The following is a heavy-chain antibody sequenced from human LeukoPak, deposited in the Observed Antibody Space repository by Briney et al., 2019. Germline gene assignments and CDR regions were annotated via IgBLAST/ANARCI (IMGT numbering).Heavy chain of an antibody. CDR2: IYYSGST. CDR1: GGSISSYY. J-gene: IGHJ4*02. D-gene: IGHD6-13*01. Sequence: SETLSLTCTVSGGSISSYYWSWIRQPPGKGLEWIGYIYYSGSTNYNPSLKSRVTISVDTSKNQFSLRLSSVAAADTAVYYCARVTGYVMEDYFDYWGQGTLVTVSS. V-gene: IGHV4-59*01. CDR3: ARVTGYVMEDYFDY.